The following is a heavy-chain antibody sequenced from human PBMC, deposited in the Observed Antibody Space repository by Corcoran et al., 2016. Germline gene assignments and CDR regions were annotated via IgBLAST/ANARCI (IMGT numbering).Heavy chain of an antibody. J-gene: IGHJ6*02. V-gene: IGHV1-69*01. Sequence: QVQLVQSGAEVKKPGSSVEVSCKASGGTFSSYAISWVRQAPGQGLEWMGGIIPIFGTANYAQKFQGRVTITADESTSTAYMELSSLRSEDTAVYYCARVMTTVTTGYYYGMDVWGQGTTVTVSS. D-gene: IGHD4-4*01. CDR3: ARVMTTVTTGYYYGMDV. CDR2: IIPIFGTA. CDR1: GGTFSSYA.